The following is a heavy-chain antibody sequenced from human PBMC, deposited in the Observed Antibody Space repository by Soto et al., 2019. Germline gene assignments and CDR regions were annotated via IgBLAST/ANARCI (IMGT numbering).Heavy chain of an antibody. CDR1: GYTFSNYG. V-gene: IGHV1-18*01. CDR2: ISAYNGNT. Sequence: GASVKVSCKASGYTFSNYGISWVRQAPGQGLEWMGWISAYNGNTNYAQKLQGRVTMTTDTSTSTAYMELRSLRSDDTALYYCARGRSGYYYGTHVDYWGQGTLVTVSS. CDR3: ARGRSGYYYGTHVDY. D-gene: IGHD3-22*01. J-gene: IGHJ4*02.